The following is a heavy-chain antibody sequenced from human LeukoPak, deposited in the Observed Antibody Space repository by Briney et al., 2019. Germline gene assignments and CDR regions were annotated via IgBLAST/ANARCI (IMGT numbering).Heavy chain of an antibody. CDR3: AREEGGYKNWYFDL. Sequence: ASVKVSCKASGGTFSSYAISWVRQAPGQGLEWMGGIIPISGTANYAQKFQGRVTITADESTSTAYMELSSLRSEDTAVYYCAREEGGYKNWYFDLWGRGTLVTVSS. CDR1: GGTFSSYA. V-gene: IGHV1-69*13. J-gene: IGHJ2*01. D-gene: IGHD5-24*01. CDR2: IIPISGTA.